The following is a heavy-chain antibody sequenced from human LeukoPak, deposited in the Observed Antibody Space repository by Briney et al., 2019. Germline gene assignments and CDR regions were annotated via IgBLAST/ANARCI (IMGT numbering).Heavy chain of an antibody. Sequence: PGGSLRLSCAASGFTFSSYAMSWVRQAPGKGLEWVSAISGSGGSTYYADSVKGRFTISRDNSKNTLYLQMNSLRAEDTAVYYCARDRESIVVVVAATFDYWGQGTLVTVSS. CDR2: ISGSGGST. D-gene: IGHD2-15*01. J-gene: IGHJ4*02. CDR1: GFTFSSYA. CDR3: ARDRESIVVVVAATFDY. V-gene: IGHV3-23*01.